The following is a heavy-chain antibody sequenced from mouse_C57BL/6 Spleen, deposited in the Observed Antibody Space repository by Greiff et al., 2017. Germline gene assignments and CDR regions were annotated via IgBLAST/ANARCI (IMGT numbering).Heavy chain of an antibody. CDR1: GYTFTDYY. CDR3: ARSELLRYWYFDV. D-gene: IGHD1-1*01. CDR2: INPNNGGT. J-gene: IGHJ1*03. Sequence: VQLQQSGPELVKPGASVKISCKASGYTFTDYYMNWVKQSHGKSLEWIGDINPNNGGTSYNQKFKGKATLTVDKSSSTAYMELRSLTSEGTAVYYCARSELLRYWYFDVWGTGTTVTVSS. V-gene: IGHV1-26*01.